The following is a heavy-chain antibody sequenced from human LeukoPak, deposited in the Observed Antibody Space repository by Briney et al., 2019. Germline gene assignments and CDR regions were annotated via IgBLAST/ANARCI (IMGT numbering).Heavy chain of an antibody. D-gene: IGHD2-21*01. V-gene: IGHV3-7*01. CDR2: IKQDGSEK. CDR1: GFTFSSYW. Sequence: GGSLRLSCAASGFTFSSYWMSWVRQAPGKGLEGVANIKQDGSEKYYVDSVKGRFTISKDNAKSSLYLQMNSLRAEDTAVYYCARVVFPSRVSDYWGQGTLVTVSS. CDR3: ARVVFPSRVSDY. J-gene: IGHJ4*02.